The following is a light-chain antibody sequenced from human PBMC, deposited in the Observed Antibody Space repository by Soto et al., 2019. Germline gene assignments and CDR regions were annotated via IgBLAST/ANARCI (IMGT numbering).Light chain of an antibody. Sequence: EIVLTQSPATLSLSPGERATLSCRASQSVTTYLAWYQHKPGQAPRLLIYDAGNRATGIPARFSGSGSGTDFTLTISSLEPEDFAVYYCQQHSNWPPSITFGQGTRLEIK. J-gene: IGKJ5*01. CDR3: QQHSNWPPSIT. V-gene: IGKV3-11*01. CDR1: QSVTTY. CDR2: DAG.